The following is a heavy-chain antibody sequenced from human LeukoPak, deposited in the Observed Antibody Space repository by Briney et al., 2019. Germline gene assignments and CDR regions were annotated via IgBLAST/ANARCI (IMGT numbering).Heavy chain of an antibody. CDR1: GYTFTSYG. V-gene: IGHV1-18*04. Sequence: ASVKVSCKASGYTFTSYGISWVRQAPGQGLEWMGWISAYNGNTNYALKLQGRVTMTTDTSTSTAYMELRSLRSDDTAVYYCARGPAGQQLVLSWFDPWGQGTLVTVSS. CDR3: ARGPAGQQLVLSWFDP. J-gene: IGHJ5*02. CDR2: ISAYNGNT. D-gene: IGHD6-13*01.